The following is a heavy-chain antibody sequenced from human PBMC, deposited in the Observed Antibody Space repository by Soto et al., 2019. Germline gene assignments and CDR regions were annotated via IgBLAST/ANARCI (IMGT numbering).Heavy chain of an antibody. Sequence: GGSLRLSCAASGFTFSSYAMSLVRQAPGKGLEWVSAISGSGGSTYYADSVKGRFTISRDNSKNTLYLQMNSLRAEDTAVYYGAKDGEGETYNVFWGGGGGFGAFDFGGKGKMVTAS. CDR1: GFTFSSYA. V-gene: IGHV3-23*01. J-gene: IGHJ3*01. CDR2: ISGSGGST. CDR3: AKDGEGETYNVFWGGGGGFGAFDF. D-gene: IGHD3-3*01.